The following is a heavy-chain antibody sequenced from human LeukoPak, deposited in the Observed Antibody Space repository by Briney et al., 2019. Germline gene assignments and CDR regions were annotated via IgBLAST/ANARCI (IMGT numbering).Heavy chain of an antibody. V-gene: IGHV1-2*02. J-gene: IGHJ4*02. Sequence: ASVKVSCKASGYSFTDYYIHWVRQAPGQGLEWMGWIKPNSGDTNYVEKFQGRVTMTRDMSISTAYMELSRLRSDDTAVYYCATFDQDWGTFHYWGQGTLVTVSS. CDR2: IKPNSGDT. CDR3: ATFDQDWGTFHY. D-gene: IGHD7-27*01. CDR1: GYSFTDYY.